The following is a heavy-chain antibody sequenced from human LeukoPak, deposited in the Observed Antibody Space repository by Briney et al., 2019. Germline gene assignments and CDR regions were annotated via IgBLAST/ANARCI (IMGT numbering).Heavy chain of an antibody. D-gene: IGHD1-26*01. CDR3: ASLYDIVGTTVDY. J-gene: IGHJ4*02. V-gene: IGHV1-69*01. Sequence: SVEVSCKASGGTFSSYAISWVRQAPGQGLEWMGGIIPIFGTANYAQKFQGRVTITADESTSTAYMELSSLRSEDTAVYYCASLYDIVGTTVDYWGQGTLVTVSS. CDR1: GGTFSSYA. CDR2: IIPIFGTA.